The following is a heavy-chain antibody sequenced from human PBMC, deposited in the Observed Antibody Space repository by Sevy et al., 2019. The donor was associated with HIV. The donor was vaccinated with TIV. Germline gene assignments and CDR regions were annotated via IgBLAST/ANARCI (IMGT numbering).Heavy chain of an antibody. J-gene: IGHJ4*02. CDR1: GYSFTSYW. Sequence: GESLKISCKGSGYSFTSYWIGWVRQMPGKGLEWMGIIYPGDSDTRHSPSFQGQVNISADKSISTAYLQWSSLTASDTAMYYSARFPYGSGSYHFDYWGQRTLVTASS. CDR3: ARFPYGSGSYHFDY. D-gene: IGHD3-10*01. CDR2: IYPGDSDT. V-gene: IGHV5-51*01.